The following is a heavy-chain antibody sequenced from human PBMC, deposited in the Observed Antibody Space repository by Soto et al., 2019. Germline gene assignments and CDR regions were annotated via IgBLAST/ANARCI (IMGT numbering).Heavy chain of an antibody. V-gene: IGHV5-51*03. CDR3: ATSGYCSSTSRLGRPEIDY. J-gene: IGHJ4*02. D-gene: IGHD2-2*03. CDR2: IYPGDSDT. Sequence: EVQLVQSGAEVKKPGESLKISSKGSGYSFTSYWIGWVRQMPGKGLEWMGIIYPGDSDTRYSPSFQGQVTISADKSIGAAYRKWSTPKAAGTAMYYCATSGYCSSTSRLGRPEIDYRGQGTLVTVSS. CDR1: GYSFTSYW.